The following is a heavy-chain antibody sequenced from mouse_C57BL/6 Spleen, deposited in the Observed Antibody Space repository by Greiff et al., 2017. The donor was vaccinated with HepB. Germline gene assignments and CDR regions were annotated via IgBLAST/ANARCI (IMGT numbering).Heavy chain of an antibody. CDR3: ARFYGNYGYFDV. CDR2: IYPGSGST. J-gene: IGHJ1*03. Sequence: VQLQQSGAELVKPGASVKMSCKASGYTFTSYWITWVKQRPGQGLEWIGDIYPGSGSTNYNEKFKSKATLTVDTSSSTAYMQLSSLTSEDSAVYYCARFYGNYGYFDVWGTGTTVTVSS. V-gene: IGHV1-55*01. CDR1: GYTFTSYW. D-gene: IGHD2-1*01.